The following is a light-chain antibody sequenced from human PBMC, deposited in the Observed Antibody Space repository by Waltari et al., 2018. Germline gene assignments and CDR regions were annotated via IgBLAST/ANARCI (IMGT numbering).Light chain of an antibody. V-gene: IGKV1-9*01. Sequence: IQLTQSPSSLSASVGDTVPITCRASQDISSYLAWYQQKPEKAPQTLISAAFPLPSGVPPRFSGSGSGADFTLTISSLQPEDFATYYWQQFKTYPRTFGQGTRLEIK. CDR1: QDISSY. CDR3: QQFKTYPRT. J-gene: IGKJ5*01. CDR2: AAF.